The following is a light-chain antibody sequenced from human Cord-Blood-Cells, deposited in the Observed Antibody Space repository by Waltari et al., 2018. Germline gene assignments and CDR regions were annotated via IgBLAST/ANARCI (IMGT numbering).Light chain of an antibody. CDR2: DAA. CDR1: QSVSSY. J-gene: IGKJ2*01. CDR3: QQRSNWPPYT. Sequence: EIVLTQSPPTLSLSPGERATLSCRASQSVSSYLAWYQQQPGQAPRLLISDAANRATGIPARFSGSGSGTDFTLTISSLGPEDFAVYYCQQRSNWPPYTFGQGTKLEIK. V-gene: IGKV3-11*01.